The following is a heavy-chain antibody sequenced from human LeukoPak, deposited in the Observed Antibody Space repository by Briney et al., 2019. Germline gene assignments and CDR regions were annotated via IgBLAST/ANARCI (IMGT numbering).Heavy chain of an antibody. CDR3: ARRSGTYFGNYYFDY. CDR1: GYSFTSYG. D-gene: IGHD1-26*01. J-gene: IGHJ4*02. V-gene: IGHV5-51*01. CDR2: IYHGDSDT. Sequence: GESLKISCKGSGYSFTSYGIGWVRQMPGKGLEWMGMIYHGDSDTRYSPSFQGQVTISADKSISTAYLQWSSLKASDTAMYYCARRSGTYFGNYYFDYWGQGALVTVSS.